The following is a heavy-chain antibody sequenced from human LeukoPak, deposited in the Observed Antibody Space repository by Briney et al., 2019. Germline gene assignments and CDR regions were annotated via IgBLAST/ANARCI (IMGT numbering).Heavy chain of an antibody. V-gene: IGHV4-39*07. CDR2: VNLQAST. Sequence: SETLSLTCTVSGGSISSGGYYWNSIRQPPGKGLEWVREVNLQASTNYNPSLRGRVAVAVDTSENHISLRLTSVAAADTAVYYCAREGGPYRPPDYSGQGTLVTASS. CDR3: AREGGPYRPPDY. CDR1: GGSISSGGYY. J-gene: IGHJ4*02.